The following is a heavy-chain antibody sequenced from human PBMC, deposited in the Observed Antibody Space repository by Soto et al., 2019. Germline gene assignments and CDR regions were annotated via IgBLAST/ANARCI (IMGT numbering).Heavy chain of an antibody. J-gene: IGHJ4*02. D-gene: IGHD6-19*01. CDR3: ARNRGWDTLDY. V-gene: IGHV3-7*01. CDR2: IKGDGSEK. CDR1: GFTFSGYA. Sequence: PGGSLRLSCAASGFTFSGYAMSWVRQAPGKGLETVANIKGDGSEKTYVDSVKGRFTISRDNAKNSLYLEMDSLRAEDMAVYYCARNRGWDTLDYWGQGTLVTVSS.